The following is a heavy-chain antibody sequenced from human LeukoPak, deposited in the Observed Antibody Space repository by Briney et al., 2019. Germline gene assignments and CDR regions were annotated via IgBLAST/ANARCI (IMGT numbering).Heavy chain of an antibody. D-gene: IGHD1-26*01. CDR1: GDSISSYY. J-gene: IGHJ4*02. Sequence: PSETLSLTCTVSGDSISSYYWSWIRQPPGKGLEWIGYIYYTGSTNYNPSLKSRVTISVDMSKNQFSLKLSSVTAADTAVYYCASNHYNGNYLYYFDYWGQGTLVTVSS. CDR3: ASNHYNGNYLYYFDY. CDR2: IYYTGST. V-gene: IGHV4-59*08.